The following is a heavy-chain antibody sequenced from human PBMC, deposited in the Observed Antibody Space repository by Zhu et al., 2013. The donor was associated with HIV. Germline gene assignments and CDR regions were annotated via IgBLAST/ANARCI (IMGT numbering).Heavy chain of an antibody. CDR2: IIPIFGTA. J-gene: IGHJ6*02. Sequence: QVQLVQSGAEVKKPGSSVKVSCKASGGTFSSYAISWVRQAPGQGLEWMGGIIPIFGTANYAQKFQGRVTITADESTSTAYMELSSLRSEDTAVYYCARDPESTLPYYYYGMDVWGQGTTVTVSS. V-gene: IGHV1-69*01. CDR3: ARDPESTLPYYYYGMDV. CDR1: GGTFSSYA.